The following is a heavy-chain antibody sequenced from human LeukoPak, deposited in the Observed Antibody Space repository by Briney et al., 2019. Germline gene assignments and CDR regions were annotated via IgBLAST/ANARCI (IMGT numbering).Heavy chain of an antibody. CDR1: GGTFSSYA. Sequence: ASVKVSCKASGGTFSSYAISWVRQAPGQGLEWMGRIIPILGIANYAQKFQGRVTITADKSTSTAYMELSSLRSEDTAVYYCATPSSGWYYFDYWGQGTLVTVSS. J-gene: IGHJ4*02. CDR2: IIPILGIA. CDR3: ATPSSGWYYFDY. D-gene: IGHD6-19*01. V-gene: IGHV1-69*04.